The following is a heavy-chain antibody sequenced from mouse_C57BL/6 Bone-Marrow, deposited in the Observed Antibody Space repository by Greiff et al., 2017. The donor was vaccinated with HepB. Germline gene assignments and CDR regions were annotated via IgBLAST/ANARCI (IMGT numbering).Heavy chain of an antibody. CDR2: ISDGGSYT. J-gene: IGHJ2*01. CDR1: GFTFSSYA. CDR3: ARDPLYVDY. Sequence: EVKLEESGGGFVKPGGSLKLSCAASGFTFSSYAMSWVRQTPEKRLEWVATISDGGSYTYYPDNVKGRFTISRDNAKNNLYLQMSHLKSEDTAMYYCARDPLYVDYWGQGTTLTVSS. D-gene: IGHD2-3*01. V-gene: IGHV5-4*01.